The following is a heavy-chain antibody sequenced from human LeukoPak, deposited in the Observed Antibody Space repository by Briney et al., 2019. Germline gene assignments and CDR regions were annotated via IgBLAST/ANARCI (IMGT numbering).Heavy chain of an antibody. CDR2: VYSNGRP. V-gene: IGHV4-39*01. D-gene: IGHD3-22*01. CDR3: SGARAPVVIDVGY. J-gene: IGHJ4*02. CDR1: GASISGTTYY. Sequence: SETLSLTCTVSGASISGTTYYWGWIRQPPGKGLEWIGTVYSNGRPYYNPSLKSRVAIYVDTSKNQFFPNVTSVTAADTAVYYCSGARAPVVIDVGYWGQGNLVTVAS.